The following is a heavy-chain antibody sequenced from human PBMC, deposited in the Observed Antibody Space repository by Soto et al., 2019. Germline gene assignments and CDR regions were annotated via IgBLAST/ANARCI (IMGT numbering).Heavy chain of an antibody. D-gene: IGHD5-12*01. CDR2: IYYSGST. V-gene: IGHV4-39*01. Sequence: QLQLQESGPGLVKPSETLSLTCTVSGGSISSSSYYWGWIRQPPGKGLEWIGSIYYSGSTYYNPSLKSRVTISVDTSKNQFSLKLSSVTAADTAVYYCARGRGLETEDDAFDIWGQGTMVTVSS. CDR3: ARGRGLETEDDAFDI. CDR1: GGSISSSSYY. J-gene: IGHJ3*02.